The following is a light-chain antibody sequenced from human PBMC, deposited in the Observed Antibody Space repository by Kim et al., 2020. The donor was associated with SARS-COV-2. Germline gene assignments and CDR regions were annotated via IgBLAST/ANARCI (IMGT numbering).Light chain of an antibody. Sequence: SYELTQPPSVSVSPGQTASIACSGDELGDKYVSRYQQKPGQSPVLVIYDDNKRPSGIPERFSGSNSGNTATLTISETQAMDEADYYCQAWDSSTFWVFGGGTQLTVL. CDR2: DDN. J-gene: IGLJ3*02. CDR1: ELGDKY. CDR3: QAWDSSTFWV. V-gene: IGLV3-1*01.